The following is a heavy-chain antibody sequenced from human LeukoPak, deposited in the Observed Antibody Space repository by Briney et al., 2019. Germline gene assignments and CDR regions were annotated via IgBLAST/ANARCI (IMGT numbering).Heavy chain of an antibody. J-gene: IGHJ4*02. Sequence: PSETLSLTCTVSGGSISSYYWSWIRQPPGKGLEWNGNIYTSGSTNYNPSLKSRVTISVDTSKNQISLKLNSVTAADTAVYYCARLIYSTSCFDYWGQGTLVTVSS. D-gene: IGHD6-6*01. CDR2: IYTSGST. CDR3: ARLIYSTSCFDY. CDR1: GGSISSYY. V-gene: IGHV4-4*09.